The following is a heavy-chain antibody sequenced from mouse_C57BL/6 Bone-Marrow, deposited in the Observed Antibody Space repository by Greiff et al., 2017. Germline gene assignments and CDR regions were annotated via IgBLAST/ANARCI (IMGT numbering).Heavy chain of an antibody. J-gene: IGHJ2*01. Sequence: QVQLQQPGAELVMPGASVKLSCKASGYTFTSYWMHWVKQRPGQGLEWIGEIDPSDSYTNYNQKFKGKSTLTVDKSSSTAYMQLSSLTSEDSAVYYCATCGYYFYFDYWGQGTTLTVSS. CDR2: IDPSDSYT. D-gene: IGHD2-3*01. CDR3: ATCGYYFYFDY. V-gene: IGHV1-69*01. CDR1: GYTFTSYW.